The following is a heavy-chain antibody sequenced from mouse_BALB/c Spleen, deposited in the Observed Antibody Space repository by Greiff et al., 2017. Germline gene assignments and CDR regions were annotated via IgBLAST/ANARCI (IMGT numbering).Heavy chain of an antibody. CDR3: ARWGNYDWYFDV. J-gene: IGHJ1*01. D-gene: IGHD2-1*01. CDR2: ISSGSSTI. Sequence: DVKLVESGGGLVQPGGSRKLSCAASGFTFSSFGMHWVRQAPEKGLEWVAYISSGSSTIYYADTVKGRFTISRDNPKNTLFLQMTSLRSEDTAMYYCARWGNYDWYFDVWGAGTTVTVSS. V-gene: IGHV5-17*02. CDR1: GFTFSSFG.